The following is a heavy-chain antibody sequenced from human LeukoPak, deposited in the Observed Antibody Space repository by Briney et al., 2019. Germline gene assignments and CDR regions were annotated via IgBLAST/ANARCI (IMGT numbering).Heavy chain of an antibody. CDR2: INYSGST. J-gene: IGHJ4*02. V-gene: IGHV4-31*03. Sequence: SQTLSLTCTVSGGSISSGGYYWNWIRQHPGKGLEWIGFINYSGSTDNNPSLKSRVSISVDTSNTQFSLKLSSVTAADTAVYYCARARDIVVSSNIYYFDYWGQGTLVTVSS. CDR3: ARARDIVVSSNIYYFDY. D-gene: IGHD2-2*01. CDR1: GGSISSGGYY.